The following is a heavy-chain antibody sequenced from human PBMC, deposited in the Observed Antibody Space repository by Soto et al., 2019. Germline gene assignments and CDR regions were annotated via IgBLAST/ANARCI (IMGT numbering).Heavy chain of an antibody. D-gene: IGHD2-2*02. V-gene: IGHV3-15*01. Sequence: PGGSLRLSCAASGFTFSNAWMSWVRQAPGKGLEWVGRIKSKTDGGTTDYAAPVKGRFTISRDDSKNTLYLQMNSLKTEDTAVYYCTTDLGVPAAILHDWTANFDYWGQGTLVTVSS. CDR1: GFTFSNAW. CDR3: TTDLGVPAAILHDWTANFDY. CDR2: IKSKTDGGTT. J-gene: IGHJ4*02.